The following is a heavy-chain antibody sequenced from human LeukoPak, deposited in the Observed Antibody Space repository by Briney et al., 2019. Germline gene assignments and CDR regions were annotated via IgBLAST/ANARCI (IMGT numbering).Heavy chain of an antibody. J-gene: IGHJ4*02. CDR1: GGSISSYY. V-gene: IGHV4-59*01. CDR2: IYYSGST. CDR3: ARVQPNSYGSGSYADY. Sequence: SETLSLTCTVSGGSISSYYWSWIRQPPGKGLEGIGYIYYSGSTNYNPSLKSRVTISVDTSKNQFSLKLSSVTAADTAVYYCARVQPNSYGSGSYADYWGQGTLVTVSS. D-gene: IGHD3-10*01.